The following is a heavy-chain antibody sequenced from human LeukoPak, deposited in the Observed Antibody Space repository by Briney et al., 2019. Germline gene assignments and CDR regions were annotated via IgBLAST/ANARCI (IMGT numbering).Heavy chain of an antibody. Sequence: SETLSLTCAVSGGSISSGGYSWSWIRQPPGKGLEWIGYIYHSGSTYYNPSLKSRVTISVDRSKNQFSLKLSSVTAADTAVYCCARVGGDDAYYFDYWGQGTLVTVSS. CDR1: GGSISSGGYS. J-gene: IGHJ4*02. CDR3: ARVGGDDAYYFDY. CDR2: IYHSGST. D-gene: IGHD3-16*01. V-gene: IGHV4-30-2*01.